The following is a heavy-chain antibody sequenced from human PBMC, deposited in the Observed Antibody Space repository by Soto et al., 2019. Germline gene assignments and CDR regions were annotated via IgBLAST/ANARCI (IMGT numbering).Heavy chain of an antibody. CDR2: IYYSGRT. CDR1: GESISSSSYY. Sequence: SETLSLTCSVSGESISSSSYYWGWIRQPPGKGLEWIGSIYYSGRTYYNPSFKSRVTISIDTSKNQFPLKLSSVTATDTAVYFCARQRTTVVTQAYFDHWGQGARVTISS. J-gene: IGHJ4*02. V-gene: IGHV4-39*01. D-gene: IGHD2-21*02. CDR3: ARQRTTVVTQAYFDH.